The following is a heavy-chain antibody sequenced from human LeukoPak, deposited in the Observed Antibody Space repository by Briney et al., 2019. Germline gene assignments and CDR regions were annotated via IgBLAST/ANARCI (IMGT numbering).Heavy chain of an antibody. J-gene: IGHJ3*02. V-gene: IGHV1-46*01. Sequence: ASVKVSCKSSGYTFTSYNMHWVRQAPGQGLEWMGIITPSGGNTNYTPKFQGRVTMTRDMSTNTVYMELSSLRSEDTAVYFCARVKSYYYDTSDKDAFDIWGQGTMVTVSS. CDR2: ITPSGGNT. CDR3: ARVKSYYYDTSDKDAFDI. CDR1: GYTFTSYN. D-gene: IGHD3-22*01.